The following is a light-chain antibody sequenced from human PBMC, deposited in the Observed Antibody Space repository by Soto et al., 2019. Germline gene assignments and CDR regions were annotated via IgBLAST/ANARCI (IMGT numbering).Light chain of an antibody. Sequence: QSALTQPASVSGSPGQSITISCTGTSSDVGGYKHVAWYQQYPGKAPKLIIFEVSDRPSGVSYRFSGSKSGNTASLSISGLQPEDEADYYCFSHRSGNSHVFGTGTKVTVL. CDR2: EVS. V-gene: IGLV2-14*01. J-gene: IGLJ1*01. CDR1: SSDVGGYKH. CDR3: FSHRSGNSHV.